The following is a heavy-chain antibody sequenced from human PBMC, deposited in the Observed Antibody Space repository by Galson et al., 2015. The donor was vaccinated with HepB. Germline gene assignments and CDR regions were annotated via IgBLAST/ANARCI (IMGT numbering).Heavy chain of an antibody. J-gene: IGHJ4*02. D-gene: IGHD6-19*01. Sequence: SLRLSCAASGFTFSTYNMNWVRQAPGRGLEWVSSMSTSTYIYYADSVKGRFTISRDSAKNSLYLQMNSLRAEDTAVYYCARGYSSGWFVFDFWGQGALVTVSS. CDR2: MSTSTYI. CDR1: GFTFSTYN. CDR3: ARGYSSGWFVFDF. V-gene: IGHV3-21*01.